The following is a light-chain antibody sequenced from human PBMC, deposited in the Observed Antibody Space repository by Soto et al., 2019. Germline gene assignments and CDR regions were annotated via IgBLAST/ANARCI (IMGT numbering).Light chain of an antibody. CDR1: QSVSSSY. CDR2: CAS. V-gene: IGKV3-20*01. J-gene: IGKJ3*01. Sequence: EIVLTQSPGTLSLSPGQRATLSCRASQSVSSSYLARYQQKPGQAPRLLIYCASSRATGIPDGFRGSGSGTDFTLTISRLEPEDVAVYYCQQYGSSPRGFTFGPGTKVDIK. CDR3: QQYGSSPRGFT.